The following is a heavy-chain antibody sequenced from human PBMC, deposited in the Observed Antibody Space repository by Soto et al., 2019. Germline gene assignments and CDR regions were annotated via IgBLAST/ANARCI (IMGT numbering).Heavy chain of an antibody. Sequence: ASVKVSCKASGYTFTSYGISWVRQAPGQGLEWMGWISAYNGNTNYAQKLQGRVTMTTDTSTSTAYMELRSLRSDDTAVYYCARICSARRAAAGFCYYYGMDVWGQGTKVTVSS. CDR3: ARICSARRAAAGFCYYYGMDV. CDR2: ISAYNGNT. J-gene: IGHJ6*02. V-gene: IGHV1-18*01. CDR1: GYTFTSYG. D-gene: IGHD6-13*01.